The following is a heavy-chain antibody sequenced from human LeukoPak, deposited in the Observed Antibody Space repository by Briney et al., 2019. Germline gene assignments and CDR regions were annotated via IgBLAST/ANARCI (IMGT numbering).Heavy chain of an antibody. CDR2: ISGSGDRT. CDR3: ANSRGHGSGNL. V-gene: IGHV3-23*01. J-gene: IGHJ5*02. Sequence: PGGSLRLSCAASGFTFSSYWMHWVRQAPGKGLVWVSGISGSGDRTYYADAVKGRFTISRDNSKNTVYLQMDSLRAEDTAVYYCANSRGHGSGNLWGQGTLVTVSS. CDR1: GFTFSSYW. D-gene: IGHD3-10*01.